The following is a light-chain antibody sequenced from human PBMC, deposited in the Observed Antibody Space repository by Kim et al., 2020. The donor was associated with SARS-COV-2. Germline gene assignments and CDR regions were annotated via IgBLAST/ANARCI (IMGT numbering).Light chain of an antibody. J-gene: IGLJ3*02. CDR2: GNT. CDR1: SSNDGGNYD. CDR3: QSYDSSLSASV. V-gene: IGLV1-40*01. Sequence: HRVTISCTRSSSNDGGNYDVHSSQQLPGTAPKLLIHGNTNRPSGVPDRFSGSKSGTSASLAITGLQAEDEADYYCQSYDSSLSASVFGGGTQLTVL.